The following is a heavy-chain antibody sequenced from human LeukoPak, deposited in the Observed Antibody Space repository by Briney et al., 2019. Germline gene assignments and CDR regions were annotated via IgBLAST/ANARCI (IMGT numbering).Heavy chain of an antibody. J-gene: IGHJ4*02. Sequence: ASVTISCKASGYTFIHCHMHWVRQAPGKALECMGRVDPEDGRTIYAERFRDRVTITADRSTDTVYLEVTRLNSDDTAVYFCATVAMLSTAFYFDHWGQGTLVTVSS. CDR2: VDPEDGRT. D-gene: IGHD2-8*01. V-gene: IGHV1-69-2*01. CDR3: ATVAMLSTAFYFDH. CDR1: GYTFIHCH.